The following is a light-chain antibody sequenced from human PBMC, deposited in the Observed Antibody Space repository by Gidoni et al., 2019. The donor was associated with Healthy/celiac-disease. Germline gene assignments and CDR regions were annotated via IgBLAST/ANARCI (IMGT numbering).Light chain of an antibody. CDR1: QSISSSY. CDR2: GAS. J-gene: IGKJ2*01. V-gene: IGKV3-20*01. Sequence: EIVLTQSPGTMSLSPGERATLSCRASQSISSSYLAWYQHKRGQAPSLLVYGASSRATGIPDRFTGSGSGTDFTLTISRLEPEDFAVFYCQQYGSSPPTFGQGTKLEIK. CDR3: QQYGSSPPT.